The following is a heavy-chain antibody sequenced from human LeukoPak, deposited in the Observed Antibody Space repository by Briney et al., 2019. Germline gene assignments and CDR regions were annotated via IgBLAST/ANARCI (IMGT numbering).Heavy chain of an antibody. CDR2: MNPHSGNT. CDR3: ARGRRDVFDI. V-gene: IGHV1-8*03. Sequence: PVASVKVSCKASGYTFTFYDIQWVRQAAGQGLEWMGWMNPHSGNTGYAQKFLGRITLTRNTSTSMAYMELTSLKSEDTAVYYCARGRRDVFDIWGQGTTVTVS. CDR1: GYTFTFYD. J-gene: IGHJ3*02.